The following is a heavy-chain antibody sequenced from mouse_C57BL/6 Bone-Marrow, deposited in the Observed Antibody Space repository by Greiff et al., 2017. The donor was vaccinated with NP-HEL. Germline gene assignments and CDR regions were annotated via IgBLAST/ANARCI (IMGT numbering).Heavy chain of an antibody. Sequence: QVQLKESGAELVKPGASVKISCKASGYAFSSYWMNWVKQRPGKGLEWIGQIYPGDGDTNYNGKFKGKATLTADKSSSTAYMQLSSLTSEDSAVYFCARHVRTWFAYWGQGTLVTVSA. CDR3: ARHVRTWFAY. V-gene: IGHV1-80*01. J-gene: IGHJ3*01. CDR1: GYAFSSYW. CDR2: IYPGDGDT.